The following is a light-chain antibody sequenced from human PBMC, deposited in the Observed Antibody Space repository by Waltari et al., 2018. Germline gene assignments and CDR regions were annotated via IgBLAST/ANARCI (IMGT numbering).Light chain of an antibody. CDR2: KDD. Sequence: QSVLTKPPSASGTPGQRVTISCSGRVFNNGNNYVYCFQQVPGTAPKLLIYKDDQRPSGVPDRFSASKSGTSASLVISGLRSEDEADYYCAAWDDNQTGLLFGGGTRVTVL. CDR1: VFNNGNNY. J-gene: IGLJ3*02. CDR3: AAWDDNQTGLL. V-gene: IGLV1-47*01.